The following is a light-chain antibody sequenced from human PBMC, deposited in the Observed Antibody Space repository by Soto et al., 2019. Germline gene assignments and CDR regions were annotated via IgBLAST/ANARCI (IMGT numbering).Light chain of an antibody. CDR2: DVN. CDR3: CSSAGRYNVV. J-gene: IGLJ2*01. V-gene: IGLV2-11*01. CDR1: SSDVGAYNY. Sequence: QSALTQPRSVSGSPGQSVTISCTGTSSDVGAYNYVSWYQQHPGKAPKLMIYDVNKRPSGVPDRFSGSKSGNTASLTISGLQAEDEADYYCCSSAGRYNVVFGGGTKLTVL.